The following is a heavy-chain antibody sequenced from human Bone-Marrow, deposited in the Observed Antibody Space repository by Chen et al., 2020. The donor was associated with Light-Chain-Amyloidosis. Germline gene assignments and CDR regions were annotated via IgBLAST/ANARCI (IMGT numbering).Heavy chain of an antibody. CDR2: IYPDYSDA. Sequence: EVQLEQSVPEVKKPGESLKISCKGSGYTFPNYWIGWVRQMPGKGLEWMGVIYPDYSDARYSPSFEGQVTISADKSITTAYLQWRSLKASDTAMYYCARRRDGYNFDYWGQGTLVTVSS. CDR3: ARRRDGYNFDY. J-gene: IGHJ4*02. D-gene: IGHD5-12*01. V-gene: IGHV5-51*01. CDR1: GYTFPNYW.